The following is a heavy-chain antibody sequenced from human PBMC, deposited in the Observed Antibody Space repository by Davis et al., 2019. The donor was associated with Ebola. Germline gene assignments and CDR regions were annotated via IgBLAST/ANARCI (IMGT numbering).Heavy chain of an antibody. V-gene: IGHV3-23*01. CDR2: FGASGGRT. D-gene: IGHD3-10*01. CDR1: GFTFSSFT. J-gene: IGHJ4*01. Sequence: PGGSLRLSCEGSGFTFSSFTMYWVRQAPGKGLEWVAGFGASGGRTYYADSVKGRFTVSRDNSKNKVYLETNNLRVEDTAIYYCAKSQLASGSYPLDYWGHGTLVTVSS. CDR3: AKSQLASGSYPLDY.